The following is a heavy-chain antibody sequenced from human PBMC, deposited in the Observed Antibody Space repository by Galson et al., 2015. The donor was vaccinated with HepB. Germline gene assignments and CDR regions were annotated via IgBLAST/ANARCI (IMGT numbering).Heavy chain of an antibody. CDR2: VNTYNGQT. Sequence: SCKASGYTFSSHTLDWLRQAPGQGPEWVGRVNTYNGQTDFALNFQGRVTMTIKTSTNTAYMELRTLRSDDTAVYYCARRRFDEAGFDYWGQGTLVTVSS. CDR1: GYTFSSHT. CDR3: ARRRFDEAGFDY. V-gene: IGHV1-18*01. D-gene: IGHD3-16*01. J-gene: IGHJ4*02.